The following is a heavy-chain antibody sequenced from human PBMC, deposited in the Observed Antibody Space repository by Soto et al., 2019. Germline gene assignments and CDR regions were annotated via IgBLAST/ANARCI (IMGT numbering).Heavy chain of an antibody. V-gene: IGHV4-31*03. J-gene: IGHJ6*02. CDR1: GDSISGGYY. Sequence: QVQLQESGPGLVKPSQTLSLTCSVSGDSISGGYYWSWIRQHPGKGLEWIGYVSPIGTPYYSPSLSSRVSTKMHTSKNQLSLEVRSVSAADTAVYDCARDRGSYGMDVWGQGTTVTVAS. CDR2: VSPIGTP. CDR3: ARDRGSYGMDV.